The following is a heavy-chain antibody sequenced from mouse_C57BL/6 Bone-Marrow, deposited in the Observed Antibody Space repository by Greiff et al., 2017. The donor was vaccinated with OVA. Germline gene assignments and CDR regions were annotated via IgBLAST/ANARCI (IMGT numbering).Heavy chain of an antibody. D-gene: IGHD1-2*01. Sequence: EVMLVESGGGLVQPGGSLKLSCAASGFTFSDYGMAWVRQAPRKGPEWVAFISNLAYSIYYADTVTGRFTIYRENAKNTLYLEMSSMRSEDTAMYYCARLGYYGSYWYFDVWGTGTTVTVSS. J-gene: IGHJ1*03. CDR3: ARLGYYGSYWYFDV. V-gene: IGHV5-15*01. CDR2: ISNLAYSI. CDR1: GFTFSDYG.